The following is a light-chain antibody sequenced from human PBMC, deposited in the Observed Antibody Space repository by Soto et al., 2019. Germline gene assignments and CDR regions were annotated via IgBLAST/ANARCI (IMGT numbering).Light chain of an antibody. Sequence: QSALTQPASVSGSPGQSITISCTGTSRDVGGYTLVSWFQQHPGKAPKLMIYEGSKRPSGVSHRFSGSKSGNTASLTISGLQAEDEADYYCYSYAGSSRSVFGTGTKVTVL. CDR1: SRDVGGYTL. CDR3: YSYAGSSRSV. J-gene: IGLJ1*01. V-gene: IGLV2-23*01. CDR2: EGS.